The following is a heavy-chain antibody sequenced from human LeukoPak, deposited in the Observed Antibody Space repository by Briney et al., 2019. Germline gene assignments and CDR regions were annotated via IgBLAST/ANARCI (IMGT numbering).Heavy chain of an antibody. CDR2: ISAYNGNT. Sequence: ASVKVSCKXSGYTFTSYGISWVRQAPRQGLEWMGWISAYNGNTNYAQKLQGRVTMTTDTSTSTAYMELRSLRSDDTAVYYCARDRGGDSSGYGFDYRGQGTLVTVSS. D-gene: IGHD3-22*01. CDR3: ARDRGGDSSGYGFDY. J-gene: IGHJ4*02. CDR1: GYTFTSYG. V-gene: IGHV1-18*01.